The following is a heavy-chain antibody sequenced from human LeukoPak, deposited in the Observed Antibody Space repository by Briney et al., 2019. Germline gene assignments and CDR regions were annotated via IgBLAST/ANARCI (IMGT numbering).Heavy chain of an antibody. D-gene: IGHD5-18*01. V-gene: IGHV3-48*02. CDR3: ARELWPYFDY. CDR1: GFTFSSYV. CDR2: ITHSGSTI. Sequence: PGGSLRLSCAASGFTFSSYVMNWVRQAPGKGLEWVSYITHSGSTIYYADSVKGRFTVSRDNAKNSLYLQMNSLTDEDTAVYYCARELWPYFDYWGQGTLVTVSS. J-gene: IGHJ4*02.